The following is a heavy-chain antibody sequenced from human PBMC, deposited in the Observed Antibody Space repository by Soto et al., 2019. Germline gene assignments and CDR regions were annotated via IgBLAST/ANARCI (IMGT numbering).Heavy chain of an antibody. CDR3: AREGYYDSSGYPPIDY. Sequence: ASVKVSCKASGYTFTSYYMHWVRQAPGQGLEWMGIINPSGGSTSYAQKFQGRVTMTRDTSTSTVYMELSSLRSEDAAVYYCAREGYYDSSGYPPIDYWGQGTLVTVS. V-gene: IGHV1-46*01. J-gene: IGHJ4*02. CDR1: GYTFTSYY. D-gene: IGHD3-22*01. CDR2: INPSGGST.